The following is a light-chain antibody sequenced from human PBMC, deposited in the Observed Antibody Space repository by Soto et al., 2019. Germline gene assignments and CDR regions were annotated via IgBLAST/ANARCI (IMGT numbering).Light chain of an antibody. V-gene: IGKV1-39*01. Sequence: DIQMTXSPSSLSASVGDRXTIXXXXXQTIXXXLSWYQQKPGKAPSLLISGASNVQRAVPPRFSGENSGTEFTLTISSLQPEDFATYYCLQSYESPWTFGQGTKVEI. J-gene: IGKJ1*01. CDR3: LQSYESPWT. CDR2: GAS. CDR1: QTIXXX.